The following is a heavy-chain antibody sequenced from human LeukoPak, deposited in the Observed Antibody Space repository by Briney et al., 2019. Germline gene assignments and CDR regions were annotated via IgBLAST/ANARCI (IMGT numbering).Heavy chain of an antibody. CDR1: GGTFSSYA. CDR3: ARASGNYYDSSGYYRTPPRFDY. V-gene: IGHV1-69*05. Sequence: GASVKVSCKASGGTFSSYAIIWVRQAPGQGLEWMGGIIPIFGTANYAQKFQGRVTITTDESTSTAYMELSSLRSEDTAVYYCARASGNYYDSSGYYRTPPRFDYWGQGTLVTVSS. J-gene: IGHJ4*02. D-gene: IGHD3-22*01. CDR2: IIPIFGTA.